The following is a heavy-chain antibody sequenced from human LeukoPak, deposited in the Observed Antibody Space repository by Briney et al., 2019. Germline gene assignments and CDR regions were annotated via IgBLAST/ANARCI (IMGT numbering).Heavy chain of an antibody. CDR1: GFTFSSYA. D-gene: IGHD3-22*01. CDR3: AKMLYDSSGYYHEWFDP. V-gene: IGHV3-23*01. Sequence: QPGGSLRLSCAASGFTFSSYAMSWVRQAPGKGLERVSAISGSGGSTYYADSVKGRFTISRDNSKNTLYLQMNNLRAEDTAVYYCAKMLYDSSGYYHEWFDPWGQGTLVTVSS. J-gene: IGHJ5*02. CDR2: ISGSGGST.